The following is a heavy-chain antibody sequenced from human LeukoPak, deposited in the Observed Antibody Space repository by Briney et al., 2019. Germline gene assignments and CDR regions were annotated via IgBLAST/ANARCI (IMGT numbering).Heavy chain of an antibody. J-gene: IGHJ4*02. CDR2: ISSDSTTI. D-gene: IGHD3-3*01. V-gene: IGHV3-48*01. Sequence: GGSLRPSCTASGIIFSTYTMNWVRQAPGKGLEWVSYISSDSTTIYYADSVKGRFTISRDNSKNTLYLQMNSLRAEDTAVYYCAKDMRFWSGYYSTACWGQGTLVTVSS. CDR1: GIIFSTYT. CDR3: AKDMRFWSGYYSTAC.